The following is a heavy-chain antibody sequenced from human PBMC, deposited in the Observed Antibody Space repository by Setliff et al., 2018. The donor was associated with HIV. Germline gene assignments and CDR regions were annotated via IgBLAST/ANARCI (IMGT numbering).Heavy chain of an antibody. CDR2: IYYSGST. Sequence: PPETLSLTCTVSGDSISSYYWSWIRQPPGKGLEWIGYIYYSGSTNYNPSLKSRVTISLDMSKNQFSLRLSSVTAADTAVYYCARDSGYSFGFNYFDYRGQGTLVTVSS. CDR1: GDSISSYY. D-gene: IGHD5-18*01. CDR3: ARDSGYSFGFNYFDY. J-gene: IGHJ4*02. V-gene: IGHV4-59*01.